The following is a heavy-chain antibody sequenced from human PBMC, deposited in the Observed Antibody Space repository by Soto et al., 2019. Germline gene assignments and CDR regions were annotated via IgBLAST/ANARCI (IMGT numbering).Heavy chain of an antibody. CDR1: GFSFTTTRMG. CDR3: AHRDSTGTTTYFDS. D-gene: IGHD1-1*01. J-gene: IGHJ4*02. CDR2: IYWDGES. Sequence: SGPTLVNPTETLTLTCTFSGFSFTTTRMGVGWTRQPPGKALEWLAIIYWDGESRYNPLLRRRLTLTEDTSKNQVVLTMTNMAPKDTATYYCAHRDSTGTTTYFDSWGQGNPVSVSA. V-gene: IGHV2-5*02.